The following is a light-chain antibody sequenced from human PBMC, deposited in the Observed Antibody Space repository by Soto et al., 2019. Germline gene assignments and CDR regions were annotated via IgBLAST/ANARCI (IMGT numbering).Light chain of an antibody. CDR2: DVS. V-gene: IGLV2-14*01. Sequence: QSALTQPASVSGSPGQSITVSCTGTSSDVGGYNYVSWYQQHPGKAPKVMIYDVSKRPSGVSNRFSGSKSGTSASLAITGLQAEDEADYYCQSYDSSLSGWVFGGGTKLTVL. J-gene: IGLJ3*02. CDR1: SSDVGGYNY. CDR3: QSYDSSLSGWV.